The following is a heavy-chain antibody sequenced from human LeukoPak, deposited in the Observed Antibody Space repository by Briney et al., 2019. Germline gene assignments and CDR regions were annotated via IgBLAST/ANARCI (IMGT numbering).Heavy chain of an antibody. J-gene: IGHJ4*02. CDR1: GFTFSSYD. CDR3: ARARNYYDSSGYPYYFDY. CDR2: IGTAGDT. Sequence: GGSLRLSCAASGFTFSSYDMHWVRQATGKGLEWVSAIGTAGDTYYPGSVKGRFTISRENAKNSLYLQMNSLGAGDTAVYYCARARNYYDSSGYPYYFDYWGQGTLVTVSS. V-gene: IGHV3-13*01. D-gene: IGHD3-22*01.